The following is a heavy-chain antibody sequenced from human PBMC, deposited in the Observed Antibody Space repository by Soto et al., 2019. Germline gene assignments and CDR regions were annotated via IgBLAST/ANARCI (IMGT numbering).Heavy chain of an antibody. CDR2: IKQDGSEK. D-gene: IGHD3-16*02. V-gene: IGHV3-7*01. CDR3: ARSGPIHLGELSLYTYYYYYMDV. J-gene: IGHJ6*03. CDR1: GFTFSSYW. Sequence: EVQLVESGGGLVQPGGSLRLSCAASGFTFSSYWMSWVRQAPGKGLEWVANIKQDGSEKYYVDSVKGRFTISRDNAKNSLYLQMNSLRAEDTAVYYCARSGPIHLGELSLYTYYYYYMDVWGKGTTVTVSS.